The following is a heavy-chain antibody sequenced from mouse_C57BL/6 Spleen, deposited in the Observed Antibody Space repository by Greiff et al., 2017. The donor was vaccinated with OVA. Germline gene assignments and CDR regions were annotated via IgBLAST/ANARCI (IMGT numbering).Heavy chain of an antibody. D-gene: IGHD1-1*01. J-gene: IGHJ2*01. CDR3: AREYGSSFFDD. Sequence: EVKLMESGGGLVKPGGSLKLSCAASGFTFSSYAMSWVRQTPEKRLEWVATISDGGSYTYYPDNVKGRFTISRDNAKNNLYLQMSHLKSEDTAMYYCAREYGSSFFDDWGQGTTLTVSS. CDR1: GFTFSSYA. CDR2: ISDGGSYT. V-gene: IGHV5-4*01.